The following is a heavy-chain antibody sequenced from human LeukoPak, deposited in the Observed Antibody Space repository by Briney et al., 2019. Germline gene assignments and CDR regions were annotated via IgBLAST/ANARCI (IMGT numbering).Heavy chain of an antibody. V-gene: IGHV3-30-3*01. D-gene: IGHD2-2*01. J-gene: IGHJ4*02. Sequence: TGGSLRLSCAASGFTFSSYAMHWVRQAPGKGLEWVAVISYDGSNKYYADSVKGRFTISRDNSKNTLYLQMNSLRAEDTAVYYCARDGGGLGYCSSTSCGRDTFFDYWGQGTLVTVSS. CDR2: ISYDGSNK. CDR1: GFTFSSYA. CDR3: ARDGGGLGYCSSTSCGRDTFFDY.